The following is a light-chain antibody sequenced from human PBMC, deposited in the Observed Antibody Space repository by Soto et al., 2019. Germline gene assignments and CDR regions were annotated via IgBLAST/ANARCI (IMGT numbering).Light chain of an antibody. Sequence: QSALTQPPSASGTPGQRVTISCSGSRSNIGRNTVNWFQQLPGTAPKLLTYNNNQRPSGVPDRFSASKSGTSGSLAISGLQSEDEAAYYCVAWDDSLKGVVFGGGTKLTVL. V-gene: IGLV1-44*01. CDR1: RSNIGRNT. CDR2: NNN. J-gene: IGLJ3*02. CDR3: VAWDDSLKGVV.